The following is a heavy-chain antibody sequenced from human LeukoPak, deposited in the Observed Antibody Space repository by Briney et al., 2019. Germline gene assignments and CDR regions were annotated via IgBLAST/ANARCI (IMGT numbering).Heavy chain of an antibody. Sequence: GASVKVSCKASGYTFTSYGISWVRQAPGQGLEWTGWISAYNGNTNYAQKLQGRVTMTTDTSTSTAYMELRSLRSDDTAVYYCARDLGHYLSSGIDYWGQGTLVTVSS. D-gene: IGHD6-13*01. CDR3: ARDLGHYLSSGIDY. CDR1: GYTFTSYG. V-gene: IGHV1-18*01. J-gene: IGHJ4*02. CDR2: ISAYNGNT.